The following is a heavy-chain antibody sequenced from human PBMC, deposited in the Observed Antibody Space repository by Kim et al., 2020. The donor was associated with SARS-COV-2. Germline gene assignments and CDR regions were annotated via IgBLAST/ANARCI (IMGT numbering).Heavy chain of an antibody. J-gene: IGHJ5*02. CDR1: GYSFTGYH. D-gene: IGHD2-21*02. CDR2: IDTKNDAP. V-gene: IGHV1-2*06. CDR3: ARFRYGDSS. Sequence: ASVKVSCEASGYSFTGYHIHWVRQAPGQGLEWMGRIDTKNDAPVYSQRFQGRVTVTVDTSISTAYLELNRLTSDDTAVYYCARFRYGDSSWGQGTLVTVSS.